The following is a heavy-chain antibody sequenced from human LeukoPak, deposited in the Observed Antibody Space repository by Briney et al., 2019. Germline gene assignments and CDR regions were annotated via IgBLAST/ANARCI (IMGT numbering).Heavy chain of an antibody. CDR3: ARYSEVYYYVDV. J-gene: IGHJ6*03. D-gene: IGHD2-21*01. V-gene: IGHV3-48*03. CDR2: ISSSGTG. Sequence: PGGSLRLSCAASGFTFSSYEMNWVRQAPGKGLEWVSHISSSGTGYYTDSVKGRATISRDNAKNSLYLQMNSLRAEDTAVYFCARYSEVYYYVDVWGTGTTVTVSS. CDR1: GFTFSSYE.